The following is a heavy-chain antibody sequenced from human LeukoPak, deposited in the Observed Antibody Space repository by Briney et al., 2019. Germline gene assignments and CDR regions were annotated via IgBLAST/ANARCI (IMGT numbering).Heavy chain of an antibody. V-gene: IGHV1-69*04. D-gene: IGHD3-22*01. CDR2: IIPIFGIA. J-gene: IGHJ4*02. Sequence: GASVKVSCKASGGTFSSYAISWVRQAPGLGLEWMGRIIPIFGIANYAQKFQGRVTITADKSTSTAYMELSSLRSEDTAVYYCARDGGVPPYYYDSSGYYFDYWGQGTLVTVSS. CDR3: ARDGGVPPYYYDSSGYYFDY. CDR1: GGTFSSYA.